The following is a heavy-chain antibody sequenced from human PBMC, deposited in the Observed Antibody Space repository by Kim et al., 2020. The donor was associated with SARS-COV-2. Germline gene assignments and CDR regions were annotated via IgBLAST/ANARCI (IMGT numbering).Heavy chain of an antibody. CDR2: IYYSGST. D-gene: IGHD3-10*01. J-gene: IGHJ4*02. CDR3: ARGRFGELLPDY. V-gene: IGHV4-59*01. CDR1: GGSISSYY. Sequence: SETLSLTCTVSGGSISSYYWSWIRQPPGKGLEWIGYIYYSGSTNYNPSLKSRVTISVDTSKNQFSLKLSSVTAADTAVYYCARGRFGELLPDYWGQGTLVTVSS.